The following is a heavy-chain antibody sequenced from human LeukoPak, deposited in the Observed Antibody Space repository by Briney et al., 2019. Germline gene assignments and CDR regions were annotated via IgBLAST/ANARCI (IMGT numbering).Heavy chain of an antibody. D-gene: IGHD5-18*01. CDR1: GWSLSGYY. CDR3: ARGGRSGTAMVTNY. J-gene: IGHJ4*02. Sequence: SETLSLTCAVYGWSLSGYYWSWIRQPPGKGLEWIGEINPSGSTNYSPSLKSRVTISVDTSKNQFSLKLSSVTAADTAVYYCARGGRSGTAMVTNYWGQGTLVTVSS. V-gene: IGHV4-34*01. CDR2: INPSGST.